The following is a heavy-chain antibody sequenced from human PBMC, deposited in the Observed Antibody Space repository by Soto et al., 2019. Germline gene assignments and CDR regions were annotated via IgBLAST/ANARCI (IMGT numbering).Heavy chain of an antibody. V-gene: IGHV1-69*01. CDR3: ARVPPGDYDYPLFDY. Sequence: QVQLVQSGAEVKKPGSSVKVSCKASGGTFSSYAISWVRQAPGQGLEWMGGIIPIFGTANYAHKFQGRVTITADESTSTAYMELSSLRAEDTAVYYCARVPPGDYDYPLFDYWGQGTLVTVSS. CDR2: IIPIFGTA. D-gene: IGHD5-12*01. J-gene: IGHJ4*02. CDR1: GGTFSSYA.